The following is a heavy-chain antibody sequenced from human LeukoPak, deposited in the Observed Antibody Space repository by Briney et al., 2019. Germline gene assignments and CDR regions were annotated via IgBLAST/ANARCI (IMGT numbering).Heavy chain of an antibody. CDR3: ARGGPGYYSRYYMDV. V-gene: IGHV4-34*01. J-gene: IGHJ6*03. CDR2: INHSGST. CDR1: GGSFSGYY. Sequence: SETLSLTCAVYGGSFSGYYWSWIRQPPEKGLEWIGEINHSGSTNYNPSLTSRVTISLDTSKNQVSLNLSSVTAADTAVYFCARGGPGYYSRYYMDVWGKGTTVTISS.